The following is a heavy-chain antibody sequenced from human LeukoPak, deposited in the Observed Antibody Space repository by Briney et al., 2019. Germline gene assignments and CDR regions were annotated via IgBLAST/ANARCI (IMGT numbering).Heavy chain of an antibody. V-gene: IGHV1-18*01. D-gene: IGHD3-3*01. J-gene: IGHJ4*02. CDR3: ARDPSDITIFGVVTDY. Sequence: GASVKVSCTASGYTFTSYGISWVRQAPGQGLEWRGWISAYNGNTNYAQKLQGRVTMTTDTSTRTAYMELRSLRSDDTAVYYCARDPSDITIFGVVTDYWGQGTLVTVSS. CDR2: ISAYNGNT. CDR1: GYTFTSYG.